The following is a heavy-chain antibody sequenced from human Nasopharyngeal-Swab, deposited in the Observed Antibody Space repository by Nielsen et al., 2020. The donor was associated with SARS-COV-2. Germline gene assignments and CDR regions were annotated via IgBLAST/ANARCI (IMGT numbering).Heavy chain of an antibody. CDR2: INPSGGST. CDR3: ARVGVGYSGYDSVDY. Sequence: WVRQAPGQGLEWMGIINPSGGSTSYAQKFQGRVTMTRDTSTSTVYLELSSLRSDDTAVYYCARVGVGYSGYDSVDYWGQGTLVTVFS. D-gene: IGHD5-12*01. V-gene: IGHV1-46*01. J-gene: IGHJ4*02.